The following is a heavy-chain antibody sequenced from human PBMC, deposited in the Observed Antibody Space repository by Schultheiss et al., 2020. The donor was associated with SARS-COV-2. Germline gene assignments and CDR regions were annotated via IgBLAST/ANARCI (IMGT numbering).Heavy chain of an antibody. Sequence: SETLSLTFTVSGGSISSGDYYWSWVRQPPGKGLEWIGEIYHSGSTNYNPSLKSRVTISVDTSKNQFSLKLSSVTAADTAVYYCARGYCSGGSCSDFDYWGQGTLVTVSS. CDR1: GGSISSGDYY. CDR3: ARGYCSGGSCSDFDY. D-gene: IGHD2-15*01. CDR2: IYHSGST. J-gene: IGHJ4*02. V-gene: IGHV4-61*08.